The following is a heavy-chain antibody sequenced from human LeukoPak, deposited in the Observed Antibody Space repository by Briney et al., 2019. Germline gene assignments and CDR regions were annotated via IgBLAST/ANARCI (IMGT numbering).Heavy chain of an antibody. CDR2: IYYSGST. J-gene: IGHJ5*02. D-gene: IGHD2-2*01. V-gene: IGHV4-39*01. CDR3: ARVVVPAAHNWFDP. Sequence: SETLSLTCTVSGGSISSSSYYWGWIRQPPGKGLEWIGSIYYSGSTYYNPSLKSRVTISVDTSKNQFSLKLSSVTAADTAVYYCARVVVPAAHNWFDPWGQGTLVTVSS. CDR1: GGSISSSSYY.